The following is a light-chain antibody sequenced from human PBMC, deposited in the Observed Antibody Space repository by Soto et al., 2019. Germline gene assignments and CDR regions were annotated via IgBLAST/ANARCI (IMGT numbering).Light chain of an antibody. J-gene: IGLJ2*01. CDR3: RTWDSILNVVL. CDR1: RSNIGNNY. CDR2: ENN. Sequence: QSVLTQPPAVSAAPGQIVTISCSGSRSNIGNNYVSWYRQLPRTVPKLLIYENNKRPSEIPDRFSGSKSGTSATLGITGLQTGDEADYYCRTWDSILNVVLFGGGTKLTVL. V-gene: IGLV1-51*01.